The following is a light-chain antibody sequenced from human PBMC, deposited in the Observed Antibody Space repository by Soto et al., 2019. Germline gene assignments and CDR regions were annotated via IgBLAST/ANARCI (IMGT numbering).Light chain of an antibody. V-gene: IGKV3-15*01. CDR1: QSVDSN. Sequence: GRTRSSGTLSLSPGETATLSCRASQSVDSNYLAWYQQKPGQAPRLLVYGISTRATDIPARFSGSGSGTEFTLTISSLQSEDFGIYYCQQHSKWPITFGQGTRLEIK. CDR2: GIS. J-gene: IGKJ5*01. CDR3: QQHSKWPIT.